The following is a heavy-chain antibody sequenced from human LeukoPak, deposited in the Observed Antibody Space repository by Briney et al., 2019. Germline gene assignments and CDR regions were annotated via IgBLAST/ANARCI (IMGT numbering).Heavy chain of an antibody. D-gene: IGHD3-16*02. CDR2: IYSGGST. Sequence: GGSLRLSCAASGFTVSSNYMSWVRQAPGKGLEWVSVIYSGGSTYYAHSVKGRFTISRDNSKNTLYLQMNSLRAEDTAVYYCARGRTTLITFGGVILDYWGQGTLVTVSS. CDR1: GFTVSSNY. J-gene: IGHJ4*02. CDR3: ARGRTTLITFGGVILDY. V-gene: IGHV3-53*01.